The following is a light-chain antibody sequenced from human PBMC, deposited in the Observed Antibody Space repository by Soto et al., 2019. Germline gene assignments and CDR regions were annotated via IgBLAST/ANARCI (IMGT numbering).Light chain of an antibody. J-gene: IGKJ1*01. CDR2: DAS. V-gene: IGKV3-15*01. CDR1: QGVLTN. CDR3: QQYYKCPWT. Sequence: EIVVTQSPATLSLSPGERATLSCRASQGVLTNVAWYQQNPGQAPRLLLFDASSRASGIPARFSGSGSETKFTLTTDSMRSEDFASYYSQQYYKCPWTVRQGTKVGIK.